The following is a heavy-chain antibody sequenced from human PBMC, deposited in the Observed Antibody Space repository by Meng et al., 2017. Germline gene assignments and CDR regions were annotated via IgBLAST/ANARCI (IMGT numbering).Heavy chain of an antibody. V-gene: IGHV3-23*04. Sequence: VRLVDSGGGLGQPGGSLRLSCAASGFTFSSYAMSWVRQAPGKGLEWISAILGSRGSTFYADSVKGRFTISRDTSKNTLYLQMNSLRTEDTAVYYCAKATGDIWSAFDKWGQGTMVTVSS. D-gene: IGHD3-3*01. J-gene: IGHJ3*02. CDR2: ILGSRGST. CDR3: AKATGDIWSAFDK. CDR1: GFTFSSYA.